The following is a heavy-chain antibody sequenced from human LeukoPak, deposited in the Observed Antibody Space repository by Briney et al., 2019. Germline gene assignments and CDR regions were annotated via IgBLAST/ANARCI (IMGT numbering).Heavy chain of an antibody. J-gene: IGHJ4*02. CDR2: IRYDGSNK. Sequence: GGSLRLSCAASGFTFSSYGMHWVRQAPGKGLEWEAFIRYDGSNKYYADSVKGRFTISRDNSKNTLYLQMNSLRAEDTAVYYCAKPGYDFWSGYYRYWGQGTLVTVSS. CDR1: GFTFSSYG. D-gene: IGHD3-3*01. CDR3: AKPGYDFWSGYYRY. V-gene: IGHV3-30*02.